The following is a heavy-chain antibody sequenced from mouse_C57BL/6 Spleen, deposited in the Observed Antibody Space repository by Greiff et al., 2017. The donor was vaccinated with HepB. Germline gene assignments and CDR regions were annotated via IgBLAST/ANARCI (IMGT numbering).Heavy chain of an antibody. D-gene: IGHD2-4*01. Sequence: VKLMESGAELVRPGTSVKVSCKASGYAFTNYLIEWVKQRPGQGLEWIGVINPGSGGTNYNEKFKGKATLTADKSSSTAYMQLSSLTSEDSAVYFCARSGYDFPFAYWGQGTLVTVSA. V-gene: IGHV1-54*01. CDR3: ARSGYDFPFAY. CDR2: INPGSGGT. J-gene: IGHJ3*01. CDR1: GYAFTNYL.